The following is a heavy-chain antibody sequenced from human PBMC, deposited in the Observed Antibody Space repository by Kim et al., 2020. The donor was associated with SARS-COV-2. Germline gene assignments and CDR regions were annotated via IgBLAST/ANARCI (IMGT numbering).Heavy chain of an antibody. Sequence: KRYSPSLKSRLTITKDTSKNQVVLTMTNMDPVDTATYYCAHRPGTTDFDYWGQGTLVTVSS. CDR3: AHRPGTTDFDY. J-gene: IGHJ4*02. D-gene: IGHD4-17*01. V-gene: IGHV2-5*01. CDR2: K.